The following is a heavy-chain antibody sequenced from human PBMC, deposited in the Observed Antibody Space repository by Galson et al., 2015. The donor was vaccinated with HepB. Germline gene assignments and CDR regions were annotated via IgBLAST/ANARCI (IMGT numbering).Heavy chain of an antibody. J-gene: IGHJ4*02. CDR1: GGSISSGGYY. CDR2: IYYSGST. Sequence: TLSLTCTVSGGSISSGGYYWSWIRQHPGKGLEWIGYIYYSGSTYYNPSLKSRVTISVDTSKNQFSLKLSSVTAADTAVYYCARKDSGYDPFDYWGQGTLVTVSS. D-gene: IGHD5-12*01. V-gene: IGHV4-31*03. CDR3: ARKDSGYDPFDY.